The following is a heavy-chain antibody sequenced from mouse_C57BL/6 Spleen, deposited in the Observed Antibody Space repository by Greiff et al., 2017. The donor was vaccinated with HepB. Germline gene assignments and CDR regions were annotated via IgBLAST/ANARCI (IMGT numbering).Heavy chain of an antibody. CDR1: GYTFTDYY. CDR2: IYPGSGNT. J-gene: IGHJ2*01. CDR3: ARFGYDL. V-gene: IGHV1-76*01. Sequence: VQLQQSGAELVRPGASVKLSCKASGYTFTDYYINWVKQRPGQGLEWIARIYPGSGNTYYNEKFKGKATLTAEKSSSTAYMQLSSLTSEDSAVYFCARFGYDLWGQGTTLTVSS. D-gene: IGHD2-2*01.